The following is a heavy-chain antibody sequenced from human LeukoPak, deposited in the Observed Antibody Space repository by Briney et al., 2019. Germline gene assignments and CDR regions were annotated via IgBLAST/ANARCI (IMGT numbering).Heavy chain of an antibody. V-gene: IGHV3-7*04. CDR2: IEKDGSEE. D-gene: IGHD6-19*01. CDR1: GFTFSSHW. J-gene: IGHJ4*02. CDR3: ARGKFGSGWNFDY. Sequence: PGGSLRLSCAASGFTFSSHWMTWVRQAPGKGLECVANIEKDGSEEYYLDSVKGRFTISRDNAKDSLYLQMNSLRVEDTAVYFCARGKFGSGWNFDYWGQGTLVTVSS.